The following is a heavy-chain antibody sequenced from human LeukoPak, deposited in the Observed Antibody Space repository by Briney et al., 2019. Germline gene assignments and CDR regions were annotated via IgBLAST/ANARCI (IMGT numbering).Heavy chain of an antibody. J-gene: IGHJ4*02. CDR3: ARGIESYGDYGY. V-gene: IGHV4-59*01. CDR1: GFTLSSYS. Sequence: GSLRLSCAASGFTLSSYSMNWVRQPPGKGLEWIAYMYNSGSTNYNPSLKSRVTISIDTSKNQFSLKLSSLTAADTAIYYCARGIESYGDYGYWGQGILVTVSS. D-gene: IGHD4-17*01. CDR2: MYNSGST.